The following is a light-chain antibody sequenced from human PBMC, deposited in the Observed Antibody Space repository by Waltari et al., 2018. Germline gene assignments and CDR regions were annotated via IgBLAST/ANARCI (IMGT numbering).Light chain of an antibody. CDR2: RNN. CDR3: AAWDDSLEEV. CDR1: SPNIGSNP. Sequence: QSVLTQPPSASGTPGQRVTISCSGSSPNIGSNPVSWYQQLPGMAPTLLIYRNNPRPSGVPDRFSGSKSGPSASLAISGLRSEDEAHYYCAAWDDSLEEVFGGGTKLTVL. V-gene: IGLV1-47*01. J-gene: IGLJ2*01.